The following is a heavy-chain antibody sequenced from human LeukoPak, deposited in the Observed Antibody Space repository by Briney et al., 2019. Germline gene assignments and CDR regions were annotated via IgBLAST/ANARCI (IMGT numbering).Heavy chain of an antibody. V-gene: IGHV3-30*18. CDR1: GFTFSSYG. J-gene: IGHJ6*04. Sequence: GGSLRLSCAASGFTFSSYGMHWVRQAPGKGLEWMAVISYDGSNKYYADSVKGRFTISRDNSKNTLYLQMNSLRAEDTAVYYCAKDAAKWFGDSYYYYYGMDVWGKGTTVTVSS. CDR3: AKDAAKWFGDSYYYYYGMDV. D-gene: IGHD3-10*01. CDR2: ISYDGSNK.